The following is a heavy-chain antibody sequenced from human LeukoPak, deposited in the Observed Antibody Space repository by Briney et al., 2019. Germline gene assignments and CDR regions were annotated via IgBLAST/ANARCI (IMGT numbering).Heavy chain of an antibody. CDR3: ARDTRTFDY. D-gene: IGHD1-26*01. J-gene: IGHJ4*02. CDR2: IKQDGSEK. V-gene: IGHV3-7*01. Sequence: PGGSLRLSCAASGFTFSRYRMNWVRQAPEKGLEWVANIKQDGSEKYHVDSVKGRFTISRDNAKNSLFLQMNSLRAEDTAVYYCARDTRTFDYWGQGTLVTVSS. CDR1: GFTFSRYR.